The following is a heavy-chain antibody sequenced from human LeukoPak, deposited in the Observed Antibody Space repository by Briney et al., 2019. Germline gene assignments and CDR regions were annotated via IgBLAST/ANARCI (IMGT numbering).Heavy chain of an antibody. CDR1: GFTFSDSA. D-gene: IGHD3-3*01. CDR3: TTLRFLEWSENWFDP. V-gene: IGHV3-73*01. J-gene: IGHJ5*02. Sequence: PGGSLRLTYAASGFTFSDSAMHWVRQASGKGLEWVGRIRSKANSYATAYAASVKGRFTISRDDSKNTAYLQMNSLKTEDTAVYYCTTLRFLEWSENWFDPWGEGTLVTVSS. CDR2: IRSKANSYAT.